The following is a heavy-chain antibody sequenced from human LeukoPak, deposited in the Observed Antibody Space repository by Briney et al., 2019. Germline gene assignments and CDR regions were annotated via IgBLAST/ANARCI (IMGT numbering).Heavy chain of an antibody. J-gene: IGHJ5*02. D-gene: IGHD2-15*01. CDR2: INHSGST. CDR3: ARSTQRYCSGGTCFPYWFDP. V-gene: IGHV4-34*01. CDR1: GGSFSGYY. Sequence: PSETLSLTCAVYGGSFSGYYWSWIRQPPGKGLEWIGEINHSGSTNYNPSLKSRVTISVDTSKNQFSLMLSSVTAADTAIYYCARSTQRYCSGGTCFPYWFDPWGRGALVTVSS.